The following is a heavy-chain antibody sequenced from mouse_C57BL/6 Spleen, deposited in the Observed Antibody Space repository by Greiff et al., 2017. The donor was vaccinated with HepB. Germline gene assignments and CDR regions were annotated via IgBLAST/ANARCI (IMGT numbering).Heavy chain of an antibody. CDR2: IDPETGGT. V-gene: IGHV1-15*01. J-gene: IGHJ4*01. CDR1: GYTFTDYE. CDR3: TRRGSSWGGAMDY. Sequence: VQLQQSGAELVRPGASVTLSCKASGYTFTDYEMHWVKQTPVHGLEWIGAIDPETGGTAYNQKFKGKAILTADKSSSTAYMELRSLTSEDSAVYYCTRRGSSWGGAMDYWGQGTSVTVSS. D-gene: IGHD1-1*01.